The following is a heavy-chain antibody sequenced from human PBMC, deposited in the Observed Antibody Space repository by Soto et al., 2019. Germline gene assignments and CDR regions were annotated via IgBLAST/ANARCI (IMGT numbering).Heavy chain of an antibody. CDR2: ISGSGGST. J-gene: IGHJ4*02. CDR3: AGRMMVVDY. Sequence: GGSLRLSCAASGLPLRNYAMSWVRQAPGKGLAWVSSISGSGGSTYYADSVKGRFTISRDNSKNTLYLQMNSLRAEDTAVYYCAGRMMVVDYWGQGTLVTVSS. D-gene: IGHD3-22*01. V-gene: IGHV3-23*01. CDR1: GLPLRNYA.